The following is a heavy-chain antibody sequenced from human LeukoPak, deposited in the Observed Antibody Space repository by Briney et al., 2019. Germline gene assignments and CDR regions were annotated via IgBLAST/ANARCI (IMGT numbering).Heavy chain of an antibody. CDR2: IIPIFGTA. J-gene: IGHJ4*02. D-gene: IGHD6-19*01. Sequence: SVKVSCKASGGTFSSYAISWVRQAPGQGLEWMGRIIPIFGTANYAQKFQGRVSITTDESTSTAYMELSSLRSEDTAVYYCAREVAGEAGDWGQGTLVTVSS. V-gene: IGHV1-69*05. CDR1: GGTFSSYA. CDR3: AREVAGEAGD.